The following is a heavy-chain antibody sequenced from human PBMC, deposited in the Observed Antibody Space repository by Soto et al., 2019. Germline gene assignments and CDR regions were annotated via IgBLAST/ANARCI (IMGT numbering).Heavy chain of an antibody. D-gene: IGHD4-17*01. CDR3: AKPPAGDYDYYYYYGMDV. Sequence: EVQLLESGGGLVQPGGSLRLSCAASGCTFSSYAMRWVRQAPGKGLEWVSAISGSGGSTYYAHSLKGRFTISRDNSKNTLYLQMNSLRAGDTAVYYCAKPPAGDYDYYYYYGMDVWGQGTTVTVSS. CDR2: ISGSGGST. V-gene: IGHV3-23*01. J-gene: IGHJ6*02. CDR1: GCTFSSYA.